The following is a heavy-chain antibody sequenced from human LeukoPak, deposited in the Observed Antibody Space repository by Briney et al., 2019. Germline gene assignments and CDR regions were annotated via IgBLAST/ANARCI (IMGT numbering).Heavy chain of an antibody. CDR2: ISDSGVRT. CDR3: AKGTGTGMAYHHGMDV. CDR1: GFTLSSYA. V-gene: IGHV3-23*01. D-gene: IGHD1-1*01. J-gene: IGHJ6*04. Sequence: GGSLRLSCAASGFTLSSYAMSWVRQAPGKALEWVSTISDSGVRTYYADSVKGRLTISRDSSKNTLSLQMGSLRAEDTAIYYCAKGTGTGMAYHHGMDVWGKGTTVTVSS.